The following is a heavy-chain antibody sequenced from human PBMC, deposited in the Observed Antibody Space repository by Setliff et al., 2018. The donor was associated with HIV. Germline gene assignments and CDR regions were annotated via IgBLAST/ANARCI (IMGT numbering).Heavy chain of an antibody. J-gene: IGHJ4*02. CDR2: LYYTGST. CDR3: ASSPIAAPTYYFDY. V-gene: IGHV4-39*01. Sequence: SETLSLTCTVSGGSISSSRYVWGWIRQPPGQGLEWIGSLYYTGSTYYNPSLKSRVTISADTSKNQFSLKLNSVTAADTAVYYCASSPIAAPTYYFDYWGQGTLVTVSS. CDR1: GGSISSSRYV. D-gene: IGHD6-6*01.